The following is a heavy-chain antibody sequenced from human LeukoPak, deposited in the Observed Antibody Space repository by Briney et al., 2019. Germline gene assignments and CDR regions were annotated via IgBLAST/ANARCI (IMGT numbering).Heavy chain of an antibody. CDR2: IYYSGST. D-gene: IGHD5-18*01. J-gene: IGHJ6*02. V-gene: IGHV4-39*01. Sequence: SETLSLTCTVSGGSISSSSYYWSWIRQPPGKGLEWIGSIYYSGSTYYNPSLKSRVTISVDTSKNQFSLKLSSVTAADTAVYYCATIQRGSYYHYGMDVWGQGTTVTVSS. CDR1: GGSISSSSYY. CDR3: ATIQRGSYYHYGMDV.